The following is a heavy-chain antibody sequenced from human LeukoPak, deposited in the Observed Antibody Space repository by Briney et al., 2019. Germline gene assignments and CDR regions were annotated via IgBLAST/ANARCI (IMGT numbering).Heavy chain of an antibody. D-gene: IGHD3-10*01. CDR2: INHSGST. CDR1: GGSFSGYY. CDR3: ATEGTGDLYGMDV. V-gene: IGHV4-34*01. Sequence: PSETLSLTCAVYGGSFSGYYWSWIRQPPGKGLEWIGEINHSGSTNDNPSLKSRVTISVDTSKNQFSLKLSSVTAADTAVYYCATEGTGDLYGMDVWGQGTTVTVSS. J-gene: IGHJ6*02.